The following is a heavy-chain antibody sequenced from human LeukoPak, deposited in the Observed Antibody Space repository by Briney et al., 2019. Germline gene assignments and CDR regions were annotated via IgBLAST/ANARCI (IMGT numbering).Heavy chain of an antibody. CDR2: ISVSGSQT. Sequence: PGGSLRLSCAASGFTFSAYAVGWVRRAPGMGLEWVSSISVSGSQTDYADSVKGRFTISRDNSKNTFYLQMNSLRAEDTAVYYCGKGTPPPVYWGPGTLVTVSS. D-gene: IGHD1-14*01. CDR3: GKGTPPPVY. J-gene: IGHJ4*02. V-gene: IGHV3-23*01. CDR1: GFTFSAYA.